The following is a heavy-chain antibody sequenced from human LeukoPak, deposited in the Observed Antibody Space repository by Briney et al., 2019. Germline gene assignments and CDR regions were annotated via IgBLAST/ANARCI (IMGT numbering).Heavy chain of an antibody. CDR3: AKGYYYDSSGYYYTSTSAFDY. D-gene: IGHD3-22*01. CDR1: GFTFSSYA. V-gene: IGHV3-23*01. Sequence: GGSLRLSCAASGFTFSSYAMSWVRQAPGKGLEWVSVISGSGDSAYYADSVKGRFTISRDNSKNTLYLQMNSLRAEDTAVYYCAKGYYYDSSGYYYTSTSAFDYWGQGTQVTVSS. CDR2: ISGSGDSA. J-gene: IGHJ4*02.